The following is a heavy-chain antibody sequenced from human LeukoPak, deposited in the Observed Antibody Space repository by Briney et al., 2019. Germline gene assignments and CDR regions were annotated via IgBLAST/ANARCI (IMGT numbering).Heavy chain of an antibody. CDR3: AVGGAGYCSGVSCPYYFDY. CDR2: IYSGGST. V-gene: IGHV3-53*01. D-gene: IGHD2-15*01. J-gene: IGHJ4*02. Sequence: GGSLRLSCAASGFTVSSNYMSWVRQAPGKGLEWVSVIYSGGSTYYADSVKGRFTISRDNSKNTLYLQMNSLRAEDTAVYYCAVGGAGYCSGVSCPYYFDYWGQGTLVTVSS. CDR1: GFTVSSNY.